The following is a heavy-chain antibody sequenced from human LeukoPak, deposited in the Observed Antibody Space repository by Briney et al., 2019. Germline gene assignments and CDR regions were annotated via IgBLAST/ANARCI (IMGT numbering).Heavy chain of an antibody. CDR1: GFTFSSYG. V-gene: IGHV3-33*01. Sequence: GRSLRLSCAASGFTFSSYGMHWVRQAPAKGLEWVAVIWSDGSNKYYADSVKGRFTISRDNSKTTLYLQMNSLRAEDTAVYYCASSGEMDYWGQGTLVTVSS. CDR3: ASSGEMDY. J-gene: IGHJ4*02. CDR2: IWSDGSNK. D-gene: IGHD4-17*01.